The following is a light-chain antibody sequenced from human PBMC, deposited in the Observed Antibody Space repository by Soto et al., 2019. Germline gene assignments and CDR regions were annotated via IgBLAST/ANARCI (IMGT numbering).Light chain of an antibody. CDR2: SNY. Sequence: QSVLTQPPSVSGAPGQTVTISCSGGDSNIGAGYDLHWYQQLPGTAPKLLIHSNYLRASGVPDRFSASKSVTSASLAIIGLQADDEADYYCQSYDRSLGDGVFGGGTKVTVL. J-gene: IGLJ3*02. CDR1: DSNIGAGYD. V-gene: IGLV1-40*01. CDR3: QSYDRSLGDGV.